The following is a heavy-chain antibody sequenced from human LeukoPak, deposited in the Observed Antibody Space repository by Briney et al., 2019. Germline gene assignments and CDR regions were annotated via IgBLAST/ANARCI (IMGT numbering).Heavy chain of an antibody. V-gene: IGHV1-18*01. CDR3: ARDRWYSSSWYDKYYYYYYMDV. J-gene: IGHJ6*03. CDR2: ISAYNGNT. D-gene: IGHD6-13*01. CDR1: GYTFTLYG. Sequence: ASVKVSCKASGYTFTLYGISWVRQAPGQGLEWMGWISAYNGNTNYAQKLQGRVTMTTDTSTSTAYMELRSLRSDDTAVYYCARDRWYSSSWYDKYYYYYYMDVWGKGTTVTVSS.